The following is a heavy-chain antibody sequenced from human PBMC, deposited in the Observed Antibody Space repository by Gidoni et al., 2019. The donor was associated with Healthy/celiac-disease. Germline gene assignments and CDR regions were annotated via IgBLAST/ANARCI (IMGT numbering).Heavy chain of an antibody. CDR3: ARKGIAVAGTVGGWFDP. D-gene: IGHD6-19*01. V-gene: IGHV4-39*01. CDR1: GGSISSSSYY. Sequence: QLQLQESGPGLVKPSETLSLPCTVSGGSISSSSYYWGWIRQPPGKGLEWIGSIYYSGSTYYNPSLKSRVTISVDTSKNQFSLKLSSVTAADTAVYYCARKGIAVAGTVGGWFDPWGQGTLVTVSS. CDR2: IYYSGST. J-gene: IGHJ5*02.